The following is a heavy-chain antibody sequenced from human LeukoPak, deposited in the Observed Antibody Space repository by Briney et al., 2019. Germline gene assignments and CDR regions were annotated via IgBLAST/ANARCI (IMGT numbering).Heavy chain of an antibody. J-gene: IGHJ4*02. D-gene: IGHD2-15*01. CDR3: ASGAVVAATADY. Sequence: RASVKVSCKASGYTFTSYYMHWVRQAPGQGLEWMGIINPSGGSTSYAQKFQGRVTMTRDMSTSTVYMELSSLRSEDTAVYYCASGAVVAATADYWGQGTLVTVSS. V-gene: IGHV1-46*01. CDR1: GYTFTSYY. CDR2: INPSGGST.